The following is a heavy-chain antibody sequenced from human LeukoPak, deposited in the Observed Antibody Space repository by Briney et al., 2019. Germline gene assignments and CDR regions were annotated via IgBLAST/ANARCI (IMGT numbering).Heavy chain of an antibody. D-gene: IGHD3-3*01. CDR1: GYTFTGYY. CDR3: AREDYYDFWSGYYTYSYFDY. Sequence: ASVKVSCKASGYTFTGYYMHWVRQAPGQGLEWMGRINPNSGGTNYAQKFQGRVTMTRDTSISTAYMELSRLRSGDTAVYYCAREDYYDFWSGYYTYSYFDYWGQGTLVTVSS. V-gene: IGHV1-2*06. CDR2: INPNSGGT. J-gene: IGHJ4*02.